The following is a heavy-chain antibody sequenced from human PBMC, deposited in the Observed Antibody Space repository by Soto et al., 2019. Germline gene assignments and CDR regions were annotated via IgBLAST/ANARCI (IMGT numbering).Heavy chain of an antibody. CDR1: GGSISSYY. Sequence: SETLSLTCTVSGGSISSYYWSWIRQPPGKGLEWIGYIYYSGSTNYNPSLKSRVTISVDTSKNQFSLKLSSVTAADTAVYYCASSRGGYYYYFDYWGQGTLVTVSS. CDR3: ASSRGGYYYYFDY. V-gene: IGHV4-59*01. D-gene: IGHD3-3*01. J-gene: IGHJ4*02. CDR2: IYYSGST.